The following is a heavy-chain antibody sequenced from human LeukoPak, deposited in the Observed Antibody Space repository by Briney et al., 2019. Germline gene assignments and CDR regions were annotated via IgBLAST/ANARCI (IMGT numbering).Heavy chain of an antibody. CDR1: GGSISSYY. CDR2: IFYSGTT. V-gene: IGHV4-59*12. D-gene: IGHD3-10*01. J-gene: IGHJ3*02. Sequence: SETLSLTCTASGGSISSYYWNWIRQPPGKGLEWIGYIFYSGTTNYNPSLKSRVSMSVDTSRNQFSLKLNSVTAADTAVYYCAKSNGYGLVDIWGQGTMVTVSS. CDR3: AKSNGYGLVDI.